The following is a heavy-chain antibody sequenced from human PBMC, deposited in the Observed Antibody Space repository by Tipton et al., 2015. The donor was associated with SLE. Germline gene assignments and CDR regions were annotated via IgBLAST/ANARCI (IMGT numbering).Heavy chain of an antibody. D-gene: IGHD6-13*01. CDR2: ISAYNGNT. Sequence: QLVQSGAEVKKPGASVNVFCKASGYSLMNYGISWVRQAPGQGLEWMGWISAYNGNTNYAQKLQGRVTMTTDTSTSTAYMELRSLRSDDTAVYYCALSSVAATQAYWGQGTLVTVSS. V-gene: IGHV1-18*01. J-gene: IGHJ4*02. CDR1: GYSLMNYG. CDR3: ALSSVAATQAY.